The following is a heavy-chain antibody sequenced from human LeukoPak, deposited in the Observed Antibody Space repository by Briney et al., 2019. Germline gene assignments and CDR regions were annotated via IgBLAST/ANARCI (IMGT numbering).Heavy chain of an antibody. CDR2: ISNSGTTV. CDR1: GFTFRDYY. Sequence: GGSLRLSCAASGFTFRDYYMSWIRQAPGKELAWLSYISNSGTTVDYSDSVLGRFTISRDNAKKSVFLQLDSLRAEDTAVYYCARGSSYGYDYNYMDVWGKGTTVTVSS. J-gene: IGHJ6*03. CDR3: ARGSSYGYDYNYMDV. D-gene: IGHD5-18*01. V-gene: IGHV3-11*04.